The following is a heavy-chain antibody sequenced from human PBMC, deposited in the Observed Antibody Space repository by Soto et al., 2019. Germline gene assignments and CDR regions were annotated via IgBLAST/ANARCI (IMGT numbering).Heavy chain of an antibody. V-gene: IGHV1-18*01. D-gene: IGHD3-22*01. J-gene: IGHJ5*02. CDR2: ISAYNGNT. CDR3: ARDWLNYYDSSGYCWFDP. CDR1: GYTFTSYD. Sequence: ASVKVSCKASGYTFTSYDINWVRQAPGQGLEWMGWISAYNGNTNYAQKLQGRVTMTTDTSTSTAYMELRSLRSDDTAVYYCARDWLNYYDSSGYCWFDPWGQGTLVTVSS.